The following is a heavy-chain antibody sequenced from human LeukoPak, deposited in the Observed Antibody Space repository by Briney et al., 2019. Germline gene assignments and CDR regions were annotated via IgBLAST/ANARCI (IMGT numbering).Heavy chain of an antibody. D-gene: IGHD2-2*02. CDR3: ARGYCSSTSCYMGGYFDY. CDR1: GGTFSSYA. V-gene: IGHV1-69*13. CDR2: IIPIFGTA. J-gene: IGHJ4*02. Sequence: ASVKVSCKASGGTFSSYAISWVRQAPGQGLEWMGGIIPIFGTANYAQKFQGRVTITADESTSAAYMELSSLRSEDTAVYYCARGYCSSTSCYMGGYFDYWGQGTLVTVSS.